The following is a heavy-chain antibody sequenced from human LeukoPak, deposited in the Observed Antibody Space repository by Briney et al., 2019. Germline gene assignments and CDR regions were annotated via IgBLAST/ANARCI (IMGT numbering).Heavy chain of an antibody. CDR2: INTNTENP. Sequence: ASVKVSCKASGYNFTGYYLHWVRQAPGQGLEWMGWINTNTENPTYAQGFTGRFVFSLDSSVSTAYLQISSLKAEDTAVYYCARGGSEYAFWSVQRSNWFDPWGQGTLVTVSS. J-gene: IGHJ5*02. V-gene: IGHV7-4-1*02. D-gene: IGHD3-3*01. CDR1: GYNFTGYY. CDR3: ARGGSEYAFWSVQRSNWFDP.